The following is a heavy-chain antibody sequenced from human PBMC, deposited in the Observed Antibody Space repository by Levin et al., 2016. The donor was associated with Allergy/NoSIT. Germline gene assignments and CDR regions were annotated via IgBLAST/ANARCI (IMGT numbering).Heavy chain of an antibody. Sequence: GESLKISCAASGFTFRSYWMNWVRQAPGKGLVWVSRINSDGSSAIYADSVKGRFTVSRDNAKNTLYLQMNSLRVEDTAVYFCAILSGVPDSWGQGTLVTVSS. V-gene: IGHV3-74*01. D-gene: IGHD3-16*01. CDR1: GFTFRSYW. J-gene: IGHJ5*01. CDR3: AILSGVPDS. CDR2: INSDGSSA.